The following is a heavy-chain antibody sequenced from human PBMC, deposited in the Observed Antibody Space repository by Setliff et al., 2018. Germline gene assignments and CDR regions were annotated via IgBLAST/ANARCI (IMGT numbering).Heavy chain of an antibody. J-gene: IGHJ5*02. CDR1: GDSISSRTYY. D-gene: IGHD3-10*01. CDR3: ARTSTYVLGSGSYWDRWFDP. Sequence: ASETLSLTCTVSGDSISSRTYYWSWIRQPAGKGLEWIGHIYTSWSTNYNPSLKSRLEMSVDTSKREFALRLSSVTAADTAVYYCARTSTYVLGSGSYWDRWFDPWSQGTLVTVSS. V-gene: IGHV4-61*09. CDR2: IYTSWST.